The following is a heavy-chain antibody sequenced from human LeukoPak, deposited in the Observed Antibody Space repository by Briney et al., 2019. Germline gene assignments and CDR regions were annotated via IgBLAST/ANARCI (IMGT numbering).Heavy chain of an antibody. CDR2: IYYSGST. J-gene: IGHJ6*04. V-gene: IGHV4-31*03. CDR3: ARDVPGGMDV. Sequence: SQTLSLTCTVSGGSISSGGYYWSWIRQHPEKGLEWIGYIYYSGSTYYNPSLKSRVTISVDTSKNQFSLKLSSVTAADTAVYYCARDVPGGMDVWGKGTTVTVSS. CDR1: GGSISSGGYY.